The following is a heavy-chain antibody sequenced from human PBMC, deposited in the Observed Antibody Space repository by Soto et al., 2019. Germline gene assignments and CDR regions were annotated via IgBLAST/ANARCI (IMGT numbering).Heavy chain of an antibody. CDR1: GFTFSSYA. Sequence: EVQLLESGGGLVQPGGSLRLSCAASGFTFSSYAMSWVRQAPGKGLEWVSAISGSGGRTYYADSVKGRFTISRDNSKNTLYVQMNSLRAEDTAVYYCAKDRRDGYIFDASDIWGQGTMVTVSS. CDR3: AKDRRDGYIFDASDI. J-gene: IGHJ3*02. D-gene: IGHD5-12*01. V-gene: IGHV3-23*01. CDR2: ISGSGGRT.